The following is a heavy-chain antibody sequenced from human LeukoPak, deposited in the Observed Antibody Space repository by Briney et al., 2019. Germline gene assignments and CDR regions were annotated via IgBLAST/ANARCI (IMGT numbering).Heavy chain of an antibody. J-gene: IGHJ3*02. V-gene: IGHV3-23*01. Sequence: PGRSLRLSCAASGFTFSSYGMHWVRQAPGKGLEWVSAISGSGGSTYYADSVKGRFTISRDNSKNTLYLQMNSLRAEDTAVYYCAKDLLLGMTTVTPSDAFDIWGQGTMVTVSS. CDR2: ISGSGGST. CDR1: GFTFSSYG. D-gene: IGHD4-17*01. CDR3: AKDLLLGMTTVTPSDAFDI.